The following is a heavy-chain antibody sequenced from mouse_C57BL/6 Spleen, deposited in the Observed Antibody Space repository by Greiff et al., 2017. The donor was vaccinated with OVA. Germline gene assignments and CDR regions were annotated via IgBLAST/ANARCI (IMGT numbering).Heavy chain of an antibody. CDR1: GFNIKDYY. CDR2: IDPEDGGT. J-gene: IGHJ3*01. V-gene: IGHV14-2*01. Sequence: VLQQQSGAELVKPGASVKLSCTASGFNIKDYYMHWVKQRTEQGLEWIGRIDPEDGGTKYAPKFQGKATITADTSSNTAYLQLSSLTSEDTAVDYCAREGELGAFAYWGQGTLVTVSA. D-gene: IGHD4-1*01. CDR3: AREGELGAFAY.